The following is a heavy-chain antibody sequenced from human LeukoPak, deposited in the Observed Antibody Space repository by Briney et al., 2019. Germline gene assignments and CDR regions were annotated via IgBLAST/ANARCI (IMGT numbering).Heavy chain of an antibody. CDR1: GFAFSSYG. D-gene: IGHD2-21*02. CDR2: ISRDSTYI. J-gene: IGHJ4*02. V-gene: IGHV3-21*01. CDR3: ATGILVVTPLPV. Sequence: GGSLRLSCAASGFAFSSYGMNWVRQAPGKGLEWVSAISRDSTYIYYADSVKGRFTISRDNAENSLFLQMNSLRADDTAVYYCATGILVVTPLPVWGQGTLVTVSS.